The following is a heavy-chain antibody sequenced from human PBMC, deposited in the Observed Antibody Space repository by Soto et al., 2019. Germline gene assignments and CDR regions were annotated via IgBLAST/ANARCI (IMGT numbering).Heavy chain of an antibody. D-gene: IGHD6-19*01. CDR3: ALEPLAMGGPNPGLDF. CDR2: INPKNGGT. V-gene: IGHV1-2*02. CDR1: GYRFTGYY. Sequence: QVQLVQSGAEVKEPGASVKVSCRASGYRFTGYYMHWVRQAPGEGLEWMGWINPKNGGTNLAQKFEGRVTMTGDTPTKKLYMELSTWRPEDAADNSGALEPLAMGGPNPGLDFWGKGTLFPVS. J-gene: IGHJ4*02.